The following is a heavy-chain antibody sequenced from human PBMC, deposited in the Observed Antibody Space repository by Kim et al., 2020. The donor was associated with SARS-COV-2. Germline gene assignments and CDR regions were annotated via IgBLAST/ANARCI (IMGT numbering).Heavy chain of an antibody. CDR1: GYTFTSYY. CDR3: ARDYYDILTGYYNSGMDV. V-gene: IGHV1-46*01. J-gene: IGHJ6*02. Sequence: ASVKVSCKASGYTFTSYYMHWVRQAPGQGLEWMGIINPSGGSTSYAQKFQGRVTMTRDTSTSTVYMELSSLRSEDTAVYYCARDYYDILTGYYNSGMDVWGQGTTVTVSS. CDR2: INPSGGST. D-gene: IGHD3-9*01.